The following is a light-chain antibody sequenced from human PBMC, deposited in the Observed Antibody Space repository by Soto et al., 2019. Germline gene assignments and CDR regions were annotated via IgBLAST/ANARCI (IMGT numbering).Light chain of an antibody. CDR3: QLEGSSPGYT. Sequence: EIVLTQSPGTLSLSPGERATLACRASQSVRSIYLAWYHQKPGQAHRLLINGASSRDTGIPDRFSGSGAGTGFTLTSSRLEPEDFAVYYCQLEGSSPGYTFGQRTKLEI. J-gene: IGKJ2*01. CDR2: GAS. CDR1: QSVRSIY. V-gene: IGKV3-20*01.